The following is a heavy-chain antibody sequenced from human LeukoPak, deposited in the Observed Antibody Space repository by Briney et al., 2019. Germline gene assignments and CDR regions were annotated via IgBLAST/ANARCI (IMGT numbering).Heavy chain of an antibody. CDR2: ISYDGSNK. V-gene: IGHV3-30-3*01. D-gene: IGHD5-18*01. CDR1: GFTFSSYA. Sequence: PGRSLRLSCAASGFTFSSYAMHWVRQAPGKGLEWVAVISYDGSNKYYADSVKGRFTISRDNSKNTLYLQMNSLRAEDTAVYYCARDPEDTAMVNNWFDPWGQGTLVTVSS. J-gene: IGHJ5*02. CDR3: ARDPEDTAMVNNWFDP.